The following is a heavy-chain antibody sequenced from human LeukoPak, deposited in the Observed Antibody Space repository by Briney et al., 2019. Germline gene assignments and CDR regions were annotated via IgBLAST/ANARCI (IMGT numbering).Heavy chain of an antibody. J-gene: IGHJ5*02. CDR3: ARIPNSDNLPNGLDR. CDR1: GFTFSTST. V-gene: IGHV3-21*01. D-gene: IGHD1-20*01. CDR2: ISSSSSDI. Sequence: GESLKISCSASGFTFSTSTMNWVRQAPGKGLEWVSSISSSSSDIYYADSVRGRFTISRDNAKNSLYLQMNSLRAEDTAVYYCARIPNSDNLPNGLDRWGQGTMVIVSS.